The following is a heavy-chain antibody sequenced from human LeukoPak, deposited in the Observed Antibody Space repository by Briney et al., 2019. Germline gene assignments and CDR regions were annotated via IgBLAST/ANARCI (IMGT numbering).Heavy chain of an antibody. CDR2: MNPNSGNT. J-gene: IGHJ4*02. D-gene: IGHD5-18*01. CDR3: ARGSYGYLGFDY. Sequence: ASVKVSCKASGYTLTSYDINWVRQATGQGLEWMGWMNPNSGNTGYAQKFQGRVTMTRNTSISTAYMELSSLRSEDTAVYYCARGSYGYLGFDYWGQGTLVTVSS. V-gene: IGHV1-8*01. CDR1: GYTLTSYD.